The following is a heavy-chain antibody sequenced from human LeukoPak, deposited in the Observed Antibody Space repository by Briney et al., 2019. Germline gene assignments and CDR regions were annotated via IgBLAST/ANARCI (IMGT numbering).Heavy chain of an antibody. V-gene: IGHV3-7*01. CDR2: IKQDGSEK. J-gene: IGHJ4*02. CDR1: GFTFSDYY. Sequence: GSLRLSCAASGFTFSDYYMSWIRQAPGKGLEWVANIKQDGSEKYYVDSVKGRFTISRDNAKNSLYLQMNSLRAEDTAVYYCARDRARYCSGGSCPRFDYWGQGTLVTVSS. CDR3: ARDRARYCSGGSCPRFDY. D-gene: IGHD2-15*01.